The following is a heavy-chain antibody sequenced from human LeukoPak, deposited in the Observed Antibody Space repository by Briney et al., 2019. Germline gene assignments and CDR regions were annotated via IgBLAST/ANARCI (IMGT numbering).Heavy chain of an antibody. Sequence: KPSETLSLTCTVSGGSITSSTYYWGWIRQPPGKGLEWIGSIYYSGTTYYNPSLKSRVTISVDTSRNQFSLKLSSVTAADTAVFHCARHSRGYYDSTGYYYGSHAFDIWGQGTMVTVSS. D-gene: IGHD3-22*01. J-gene: IGHJ3*02. CDR1: GGSITSSTYY. CDR2: IYYSGTT. V-gene: IGHV4-39*01. CDR3: ARHSRGYYDSTGYYYGSHAFDI.